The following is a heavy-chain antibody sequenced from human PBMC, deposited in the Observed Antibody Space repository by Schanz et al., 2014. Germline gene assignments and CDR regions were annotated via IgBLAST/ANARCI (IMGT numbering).Heavy chain of an antibody. Sequence: QVHLAESGGGVIQPGGSLRLSCAASGFTFTNSDMHWDRQAPGKGLEWVAFIRYDGNKQHYIDAVKGRFTISRDNSKNTLYLQVNSMRTEDTAVYYCAKGRGYSGYGIDSWGQGTLVTVSS. CDR2: IRYDGNKQ. J-gene: IGHJ4*02. CDR3: AKGRGYSGYGIDS. D-gene: IGHD5-12*01. CDR1: GFTFTNSD. V-gene: IGHV3-30*02.